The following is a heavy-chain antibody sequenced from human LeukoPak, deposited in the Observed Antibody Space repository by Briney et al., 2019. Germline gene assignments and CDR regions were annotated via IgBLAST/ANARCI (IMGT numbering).Heavy chain of an antibody. J-gene: IGHJ4*02. CDR2: IYSGGNT. Sequence: GGSLRLSCAASGFTFSKTWMSWVRQAPGKGLEWVSFIYSGGNTHYSDSVKGRFTISRDNSKNTLYLQMNSLRAEDTAVYYCARAKPKNMVRGLIMRRESRYYFDYWGQGTLVTVSS. CDR3: ARAKPKNMVRGLIMRRESRYYFDY. D-gene: IGHD3-10*01. V-gene: IGHV3-53*01. CDR1: GFTFSKTW.